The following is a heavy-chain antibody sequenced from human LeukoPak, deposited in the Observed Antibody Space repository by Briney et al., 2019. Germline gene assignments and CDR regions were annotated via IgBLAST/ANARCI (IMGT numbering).Heavy chain of an antibody. CDR2: IKQDGSER. Sequence: GGSLRLSCAASGFMFSNHWMTWVRQAPGKGLEWVANIKQDGSERYYVDSVKGRFTISRDDAKNSLYLQMNSLRADDTAVYFCASSSGFLPYNFDYWGQGTLVTVSS. CDR1: GFMFSNHW. D-gene: IGHD6-19*01. V-gene: IGHV3-7*01. J-gene: IGHJ4*02. CDR3: ASSSGFLPYNFDY.